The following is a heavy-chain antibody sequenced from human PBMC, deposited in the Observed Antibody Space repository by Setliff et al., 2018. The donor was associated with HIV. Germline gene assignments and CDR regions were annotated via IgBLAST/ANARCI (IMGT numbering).Heavy chain of an antibody. D-gene: IGHD6-19*01. J-gene: IGHJ5*02. CDR2: INHSGST. Sequence: SETLSLTCAVYGGSFSAYHWSWIRQTPGKGLEWLGEINHSGSTAYNLALESRVSMSIDTSKNQFSLKLTSVTAADTAVYYCARGPGWPNWFDPWGQGTLVTVSS. V-gene: IGHV4-34*01. CDR3: ARGPGWPNWFDP. CDR1: GGSFSAYH.